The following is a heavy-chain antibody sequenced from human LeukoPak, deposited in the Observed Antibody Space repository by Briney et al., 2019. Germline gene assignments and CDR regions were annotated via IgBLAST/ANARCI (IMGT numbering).Heavy chain of an antibody. CDR2: IRYDGSNK. V-gene: IGHV3-30*02. J-gene: IGHJ4*02. CDR3: AKDALLQPHV. D-gene: IGHD3-10*01. CDR1: GFTFSSYG. Sequence: PGGSLRLSCAASGFTFSSYGMHWIRQAPGKGLEWVAFIRYDGSNKYYADSVKGRFTISRDNSKNTLYLQMNSLRAEDTAVYYCAKDALLQPHVWGQGTLVTVSS.